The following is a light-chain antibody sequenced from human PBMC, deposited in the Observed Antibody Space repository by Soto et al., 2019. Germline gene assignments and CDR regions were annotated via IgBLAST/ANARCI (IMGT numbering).Light chain of an antibody. J-gene: IGLJ1*01. CDR1: SSDVGVYNL. CDR2: EGT. CDR3: SSYTSTSIYV. Sequence: HSVLTQPASVSGSPGQSISVSCAGTSSDVGVYNLVSWYQQHPGKAPKLIIYEGTERPSGISPRFSGSKSGNTAYLTISGLQAEDEADYYCSSYTSTSIYVFGSGTK. V-gene: IGLV2-23*01.